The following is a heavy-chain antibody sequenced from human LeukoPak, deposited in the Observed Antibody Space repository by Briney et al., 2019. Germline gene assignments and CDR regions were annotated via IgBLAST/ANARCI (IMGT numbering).Heavy chain of an antibody. CDR2: INHSGST. Sequence: SETLSLTCAVYGGSFSGYYRSWIRQPPGKGLEWIGEINHSGSTNYNPSLKSRVTISVDTSKNQFSLKLSSVTAADTAVYYCARLYDFWSGPKNWFDPWGQGTLVTVSS. V-gene: IGHV4-34*01. J-gene: IGHJ5*02. D-gene: IGHD3-3*01. CDR1: GGSFSGYY. CDR3: ARLYDFWSGPKNWFDP.